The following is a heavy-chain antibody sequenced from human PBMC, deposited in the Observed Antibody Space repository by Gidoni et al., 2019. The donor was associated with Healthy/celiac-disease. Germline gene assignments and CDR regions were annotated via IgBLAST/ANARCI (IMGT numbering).Heavy chain of an antibody. J-gene: IGHJ4*02. CDR2: LYYSRST. CDR3: ARTGIAVPIR. Sequence: QLQLQESGPALVKPSETLSLTCTVSVGSISSTSYYWGWIRQPPGKGLGWLGSLYYSRSTYSNPSLKSRVTISVDTSKNQFSRKLSSVAAADTAVYYCARTGIAVPIRWGQGTLVTVSS. D-gene: IGHD6-19*01. CDR1: VGSISSTSYY. V-gene: IGHV4-39*01.